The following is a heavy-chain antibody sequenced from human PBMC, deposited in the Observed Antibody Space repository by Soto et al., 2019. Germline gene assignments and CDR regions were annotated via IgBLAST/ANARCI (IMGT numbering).Heavy chain of an antibody. CDR2: ISTSGSTV. V-gene: IGHV3-48*03. CDR3: ARASVVVVDGFDY. Sequence: EVQLVESGGGLVQPGGSLRLSCAASGFTFSSFEMNWVRQAPGKGLEWVSCISTSGSTVYYADSVKGRFTISRDNAKNSLYLQMNSLRAEDTAVYYCARASVVVVDGFDYWGQGTLVTVSS. D-gene: IGHD2-15*01. CDR1: GFTFSSFE. J-gene: IGHJ4*02.